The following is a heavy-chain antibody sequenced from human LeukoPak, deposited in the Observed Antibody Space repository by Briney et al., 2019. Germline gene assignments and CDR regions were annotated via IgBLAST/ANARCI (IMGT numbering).Heavy chain of an antibody. CDR2: ISSSGSI. CDR3: ARDLGQYYDTSDNWFDP. D-gene: IGHD3-22*01. Sequence: GGSLRLSCAASGFTFSDNYMSWIRQAPGKGLEWVSYISSSGSIYYADSVKGRFTISRDNAKNSLYLQMNSLRAEDTAVYYCARDLGQYYDTSDNWFDPWGQGTLVTVSS. V-gene: IGHV3-11*04. J-gene: IGHJ5*02. CDR1: GFTFSDNY.